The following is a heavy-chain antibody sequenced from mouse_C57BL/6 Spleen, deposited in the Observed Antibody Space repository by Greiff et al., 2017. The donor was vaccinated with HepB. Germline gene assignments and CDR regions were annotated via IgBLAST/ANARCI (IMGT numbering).Heavy chain of an antibody. CDR2: INPSNGGT. D-gene: IGHD1-1*01. CDR3: ARDSYYYGSSRPDD. Sequence: QVQLQQPGTELVKPGASVKLSCKASGYTFTSYWMHWVKQRPGQGLEWIGNINPSNGGTNYNEKFKSKATLTVDKSSSTAYMQLSSLTSEDSAVYYSARDSYYYGSSRPDDWGQGTTLTVSS. V-gene: IGHV1-53*01. CDR1: GYTFTSYW. J-gene: IGHJ2*01.